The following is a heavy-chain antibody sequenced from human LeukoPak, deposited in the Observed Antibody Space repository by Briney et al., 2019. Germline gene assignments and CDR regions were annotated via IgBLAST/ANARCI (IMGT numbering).Heavy chain of an antibody. V-gene: IGHV1-2*02. Sequence: ASVKVSCKSSGYTFIDYYIHWVRQAPGQGLEWMGWINPNSGATKYAQKFQGRISMTRDTSINTAYMDLTNLRSDDTAIFYCARVKKLMPEFEFWGQGTLVTVSS. CDR1: GYTFIDYY. CDR2: INPNSGAT. J-gene: IGHJ4*02. D-gene: IGHD2-2*01. CDR3: ARVKKLMPEFEF.